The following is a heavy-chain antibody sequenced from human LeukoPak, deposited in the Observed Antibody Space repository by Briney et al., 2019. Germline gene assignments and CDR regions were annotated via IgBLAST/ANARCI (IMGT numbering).Heavy chain of an antibody. D-gene: IGHD5-24*01. Sequence: GGSLRLSCAASGFTFSSYAMTWVRQAPGRGLEWVSSVDGGGGGTYYADSVKGRFTISRDNAKNSLYLQMNSLRAEDTAVYYCAREGQRNYYGMDVWGQGTTVTVSS. J-gene: IGHJ6*02. CDR2: VDGGGGGT. CDR1: GFTFSSYA. CDR3: AREGQRNYYGMDV. V-gene: IGHV3-21*04.